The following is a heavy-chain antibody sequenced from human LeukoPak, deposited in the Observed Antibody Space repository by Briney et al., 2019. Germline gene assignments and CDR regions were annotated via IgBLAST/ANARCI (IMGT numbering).Heavy chain of an antibody. CDR3: ARDECGETCYPGGY. Sequence: ASVKISCKTSCYIFTKFFLHWVRQAPGEKPVWMGGIKAGNGDTKYSQNFQDRLTITRDTSASTVYMERSSLTSEDTALYYCARDECGETCYPGGYWGQETLVTVSS. CDR2: IKAGNGDT. J-gene: IGHJ4*02. CDR1: CYIFTKFF. V-gene: IGHV1-3*01. D-gene: IGHD2-15*01.